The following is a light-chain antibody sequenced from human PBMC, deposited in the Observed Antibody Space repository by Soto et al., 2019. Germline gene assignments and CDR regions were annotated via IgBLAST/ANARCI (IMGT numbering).Light chain of an antibody. Sequence: EIVLTHSPGTLSLSPGERATVSCRASQSVSGSYLAWYQQKPGQVPRLLIYGAFNRAGGIPDRFSGSGSGTDFTLTISSLQPEDFATYFCQQSYSTPPWTFGQGTKVDIK. CDR2: GAF. J-gene: IGKJ1*01. V-gene: IGKV3-20*01. CDR3: QQSYSTPPWT. CDR1: QSVSGSY.